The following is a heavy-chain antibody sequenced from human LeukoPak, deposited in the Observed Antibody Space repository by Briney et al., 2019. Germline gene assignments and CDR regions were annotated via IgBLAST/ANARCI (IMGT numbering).Heavy chain of an antibody. Sequence: SETLSLTCTVSGGSISSYYWSWIRHSAGKGLEWIGRIYTSGSTNYNPSLKSRVTMSVDTSKNQFSLKLSSVTAADTAVYYCARNGGSGTYYDGSFDYWGQGTLVTVSS. CDR2: IYTSGST. J-gene: IGHJ4*02. D-gene: IGHD1-26*01. V-gene: IGHV4-4*07. CDR3: ARNGGSGTYYDGSFDY. CDR1: GGSISSYY.